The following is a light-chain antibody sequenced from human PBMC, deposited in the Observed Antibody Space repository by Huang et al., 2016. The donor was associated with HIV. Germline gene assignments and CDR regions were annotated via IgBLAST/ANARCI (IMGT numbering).Light chain of an antibody. J-gene: IGKJ1*01. CDR1: QNITKS. Sequence: DIQMTQSPPSLSASVGDRVTFTCRANQNITKSLNWYQQKPGKAPKRLIYTASTLESGVPSRFSGSGSGSRFTLNITSLRPEDFATYYCQQSFSVPRTFG. V-gene: IGKV1-39*01. CDR3: QQSFSVPRT. CDR2: TAS.